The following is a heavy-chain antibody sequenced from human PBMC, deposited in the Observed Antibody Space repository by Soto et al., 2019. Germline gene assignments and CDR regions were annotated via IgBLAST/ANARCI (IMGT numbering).Heavy chain of an antibody. J-gene: IGHJ4*02. Sequence: QVPLVQSGIEGKKPGSSVKVSCKASGGTFRNYPINWVRQAPGQGLEWMGSIFPLTDIPDYAQNFQARLTISADKSTSTAYMELSSLTSDDTAMYFCARGPLVVLNYFESWGQGTLVTVSS. V-gene: IGHV1-69*02. CDR1: GGTFRNYP. CDR3: ARGPLVVLNYFES. CDR2: IFPLTDIP.